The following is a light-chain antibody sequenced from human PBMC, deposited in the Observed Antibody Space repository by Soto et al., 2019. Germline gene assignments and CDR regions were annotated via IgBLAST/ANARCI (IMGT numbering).Light chain of an antibody. CDR1: SSDVGAYHY. Sequence: QSALTQPPSASGSPGQSVTISCTGTSSDVGAYHYVSWYQQHPGKAPKLMISEVNKRPSGVPDRFSGSKSGNTASLTVSGLQPEDEADYYCSSYGGPNNSNYVFGTGTKVTVL. J-gene: IGLJ1*01. V-gene: IGLV2-8*01. CDR3: SSYGGPNNSNYV. CDR2: EVN.